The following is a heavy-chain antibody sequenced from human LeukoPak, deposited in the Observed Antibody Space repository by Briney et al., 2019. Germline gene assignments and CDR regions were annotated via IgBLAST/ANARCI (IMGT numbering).Heavy chain of an antibody. CDR3: ARSYSSGWYGWFDP. D-gene: IGHD6-19*01. J-gene: IGHJ5*02. V-gene: IGHV4-4*09. CDR2: IYTSGST. CDR1: GGSISSYY. Sequence: SETLSLTCTVSGGSISSYYWSWIRQPPGKGLEWIGYIYTSGSTNYNPSLKSRVTISVDTSKNRFSLKLSSVTAADTAVYHCARSYSSGWYGWFDPWGQGTLVTVSS.